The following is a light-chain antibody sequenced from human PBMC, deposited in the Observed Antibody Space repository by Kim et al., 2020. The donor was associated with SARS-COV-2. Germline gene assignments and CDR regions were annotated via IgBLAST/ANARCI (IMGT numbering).Light chain of an antibody. CDR3: QSFDTSVWV. V-gene: IGLV6-57*04. J-gene: IGLJ3*02. CDR2: EDN. CDR1: SGSIASNY. Sequence: NFMLTQPHSVSESRGKTVTISCTRSSGSIASNYVQWYQKRPGSASTTVIYEDNLRPSEVPDRFSGSIDSSSNSASLTISGLKTEDEADYYCQSFDTSVWVFGGGTQLTVL.